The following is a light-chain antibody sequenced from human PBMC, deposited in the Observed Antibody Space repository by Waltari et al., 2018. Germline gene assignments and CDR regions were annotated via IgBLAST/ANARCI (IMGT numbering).Light chain of an antibody. CDR2: AVS. CDR3: CSYAGSTTRWV. Sequence: QSALTQPASVSGSPGQSITISCTGTSSDVGSYTLVSWYQQHPGKAPKLIIYAVSKRPFGASARFSGSKSGNTASLTISGLQAEDEADYYCCSYAGSTTRWVFGGGTKLTVL. V-gene: IGLV2-23*02. CDR1: SSDVGSYTL. J-gene: IGLJ3*02.